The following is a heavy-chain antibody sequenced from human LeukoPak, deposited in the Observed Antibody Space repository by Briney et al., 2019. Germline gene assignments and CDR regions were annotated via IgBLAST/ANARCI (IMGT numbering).Heavy chain of an antibody. CDR1: GGSISSYY. V-gene: IGHV4-59*08. CDR3: ARGDYAPLDY. J-gene: IGHJ4*02. D-gene: IGHD4-17*01. CDR2: IYYSGST. Sequence: PSETLSLTCTVSGGSISSYYWSWIRQPPGKRLEWIGYIYYSGSTNYNPSLKSRVTISVDTSKNQFSLKLSSVTAADTAVYYCARGDYAPLDYWGQGTLVTVSS.